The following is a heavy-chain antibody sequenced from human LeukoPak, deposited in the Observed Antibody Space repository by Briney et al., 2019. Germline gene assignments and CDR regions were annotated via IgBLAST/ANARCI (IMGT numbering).Heavy chain of an antibody. CDR2: INPNSGGT. CDR3: ARELGPGLLGY. Sequence: ASVKVSCKASGYTFTSYGISWVRQAPGQGLEWMGWINPNSGGTNYAQKFQGRVTMTRDTSISTAYMELSRLRSDDTAVYYCARELGPGLLGYWGQGTLVTVSS. J-gene: IGHJ4*02. CDR1: GYTFTSYG. V-gene: IGHV1-2*02. D-gene: IGHD1-14*01.